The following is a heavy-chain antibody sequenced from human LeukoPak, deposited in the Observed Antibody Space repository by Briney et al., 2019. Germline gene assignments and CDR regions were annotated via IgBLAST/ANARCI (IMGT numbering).Heavy chain of an antibody. CDR3: AKMTTVYGMDV. CDR1: GYSISSGYY. CDR2: IYHSGST. D-gene: IGHD4-17*01. V-gene: IGHV4-38-2*02. Sequence: SETLSLTCTVSGYSISSGYYWGWIRQPPGKGLEWIGSIYHSGSTYYNPSLKSRVTISVDTSKNQFSLKLSSVTAADTAVYYCAKMTTVYGMDVWGQGTTVTVSS. J-gene: IGHJ6*02.